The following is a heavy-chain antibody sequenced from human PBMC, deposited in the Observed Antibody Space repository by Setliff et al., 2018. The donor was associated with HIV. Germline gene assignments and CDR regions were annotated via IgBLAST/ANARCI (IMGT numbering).Heavy chain of an antibody. CDR1: GYKFTGYW. V-gene: IGHV5-51*01. D-gene: IGHD3-22*01. J-gene: IGHJ3*02. CDR3: ARHSHYDRSGYYYHKMPDDAFDI. CDR2: IYPGDSDT. Sequence: GESLKISCKGSGYKFTGYWIGWARQMPGKSLEWMGIIYPGDSDTRYSPSFRGQVTISTDKSISTAFLQWSSLKASDTAMYYCARHSHYDRSGYYYHKMPDDAFDIWGLGTMVTVS.